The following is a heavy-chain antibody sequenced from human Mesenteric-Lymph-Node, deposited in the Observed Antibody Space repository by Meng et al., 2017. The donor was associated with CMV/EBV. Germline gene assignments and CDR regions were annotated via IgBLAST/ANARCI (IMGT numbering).Heavy chain of an antibody. CDR2: INAGNGNT. CDR1: GYTFTSYA. D-gene: IGHD3-10*01. V-gene: IGHV1-3*01. CDR3: ARSYFGELLFFFDY. J-gene: IGHJ4*02. Sequence: SGYTFTSYAMQWVRQAPGQRLEWMGWINAGNGNTKYSQKFQGRVTITRDTSASTAYMELSSLRSEDTAVYYCARSYFGELLFFFDYWGQGTLVTVSS.